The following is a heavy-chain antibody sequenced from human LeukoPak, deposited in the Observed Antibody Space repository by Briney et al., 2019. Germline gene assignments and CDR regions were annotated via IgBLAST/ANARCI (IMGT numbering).Heavy chain of an antibody. CDR1: GFTFSSYN. D-gene: IGHD3-9*01. V-gene: IGHV3-21*01. CDR2: ISTSSSYI. J-gene: IGHJ3*02. Sequence: GGSLRLSCAASGFTFSSYNMKWVRQAPGKGLEWVSSISTSSSYIYYADSVKGRFTISRDNAKNSLYLQMNSLRAEDTAVYYCARAALRYFDRDAFDIWGQGTVVNVSS. CDR3: ARAALRYFDRDAFDI.